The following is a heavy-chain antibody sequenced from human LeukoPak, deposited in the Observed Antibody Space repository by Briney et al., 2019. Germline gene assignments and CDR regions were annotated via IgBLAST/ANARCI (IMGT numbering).Heavy chain of an antibody. CDR2: INPEGAST. CDR3: ARGTAITAGIDI. J-gene: IGHJ4*02. CDR1: GFAFSTYW. D-gene: IGHD6-19*01. Sequence: GGSLSLTCTASGFAFSTYWMFWVRQAPGKGLVWVSQINPEGASTTYGDPAKGRFTASRDNAKNALHLQMNSLRVDDTAVYYCARGTAITAGIDIWGQGTLVTVSS. V-gene: IGHV3-74*01.